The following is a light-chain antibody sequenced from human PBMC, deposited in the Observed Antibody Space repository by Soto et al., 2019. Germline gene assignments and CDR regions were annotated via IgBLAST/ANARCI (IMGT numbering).Light chain of an antibody. J-gene: IGKJ5*01. Sequence: EIVMTQSRATLSVSPGERATLSFSASQSVSIKLSWYQQKPGQAPRLLIYDTSTRATGIPARFSGSGSGTEFTLTISSLQSEDFAVYYCQQYNNWPPITFGQGTRLEIK. CDR3: QQYNNWPPIT. V-gene: IGKV3-15*01. CDR2: DTS. CDR1: QSVSIK.